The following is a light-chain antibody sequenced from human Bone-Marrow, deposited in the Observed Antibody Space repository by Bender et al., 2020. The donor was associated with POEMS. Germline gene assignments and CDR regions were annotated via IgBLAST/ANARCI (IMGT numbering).Light chain of an antibody. CDR1: SSDIGGFNY. J-gene: IGLJ3*02. CDR2: GVT. V-gene: IGLV2-14*03. CDR3: CSYTSSSTWV. Sequence: QSALTQPASVSGSPGQSITISCSGTSSDIGGFNYVSWYQHLPGKAPKLIIYGVTNRPSGISHRFSGSKSGNTASLTISGLQAEDEADYYCCSYTSSSTWVFGGGTKVTVL.